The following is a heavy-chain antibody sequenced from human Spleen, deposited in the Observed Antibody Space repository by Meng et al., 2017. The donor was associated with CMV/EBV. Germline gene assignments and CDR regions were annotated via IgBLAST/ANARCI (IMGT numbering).Heavy chain of an antibody. CDR3: ARVQGPYGMDV. Sequence: GESLKISCAASGFTLSDDYMSWIRQAPGKGLEWVSYISSSGTTIYYADSVRGRFTISRDNAKNSLYLQMNSLRAEDTAVYYCARVQGPYGMDVWGQGTTVTVSS. J-gene: IGHJ6*02. CDR1: GFTLSDDY. CDR2: ISSSGTTI. V-gene: IGHV3-11*04.